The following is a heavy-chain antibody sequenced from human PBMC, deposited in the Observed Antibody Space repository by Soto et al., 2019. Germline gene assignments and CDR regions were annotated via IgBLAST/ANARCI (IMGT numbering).Heavy chain of an antibody. CDR1: RDGLASNS. CDR3: ASSRYYYGMDV. V-gene: IGHV1-46*03. CDR2: INPSGGST. Sequence: LSSKAPRDGLASNSRWSPRQSPGQGLEWMGIINPSGGSTSYAQKFQGRVTMTRDTSTSTVYMELSSLRSEDTAVYYCASSRYYYGMDVWGQGTTVTV. J-gene: IGHJ6*02.